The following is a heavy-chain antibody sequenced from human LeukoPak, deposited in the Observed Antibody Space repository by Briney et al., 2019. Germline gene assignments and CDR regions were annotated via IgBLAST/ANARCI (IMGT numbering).Heavy chain of an antibody. CDR3: ARHTSSGYYVFEY. CDR2: IYSSGRT. Sequence: GGSLRLSCAPSGFTVSINYMICVRQTPGKGLEWVSVIYSSGRTYYADSVKGRFTISRDNSKNTLYLQMNSLRAEDTAVYYCARHTSSGYYVFEYWGQGTLVTVSP. D-gene: IGHD3-22*01. V-gene: IGHV3-53*01. J-gene: IGHJ4*02. CDR1: GFTVSINY.